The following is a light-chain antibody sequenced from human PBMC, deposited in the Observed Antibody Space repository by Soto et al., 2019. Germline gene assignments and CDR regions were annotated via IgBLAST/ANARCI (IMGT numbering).Light chain of an antibody. Sequence: EIVMTQSPATLSVSPWERATLSCRASQSVSSNLAWYQQKPGQAPRLLIYGASTRATGIPARFSGSGSGTEFTLTISSLQSEDFAVYYCQQYGDSPATFGPGTKVDIK. V-gene: IGKV3-15*01. CDR2: GAS. J-gene: IGKJ3*01. CDR3: QQYGDSPAT. CDR1: QSVSSN.